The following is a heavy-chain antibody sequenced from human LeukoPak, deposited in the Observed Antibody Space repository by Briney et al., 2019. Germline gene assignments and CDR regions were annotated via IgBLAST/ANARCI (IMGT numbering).Heavy chain of an antibody. CDR2: IYPGDSDT. CDR3: ARVYDSSGYSNDAFDI. D-gene: IGHD3-22*01. Sequence: GESLKISCKGSGYSFTSYWIGWVRQMSGEGLEWVGFIYPGDSDTRYSPSFQGQVTISADKSISPAYLQWSSLKASDTAMYYCARVYDSSGYSNDAFDIWGQGTMVTVYS. CDR1: GYSFTSYW. V-gene: IGHV5-51*01. J-gene: IGHJ3*02.